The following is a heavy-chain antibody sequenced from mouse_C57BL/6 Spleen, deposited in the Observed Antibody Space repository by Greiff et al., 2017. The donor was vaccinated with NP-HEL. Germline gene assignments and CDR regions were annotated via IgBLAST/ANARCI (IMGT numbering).Heavy chain of an antibody. D-gene: IGHD4-1*01. CDR3: AELGRYAMDY. CDR2: ISYDGSN. CDR1: GYSITSGYY. J-gene: IGHJ4*01. Sequence: ESGPGLVKPSQSLSLTCSVTGYSITSGYYWNWIRQFPGNNLEWMGYISYDGSNNYNPSLKNRISITRDTSKNQFFLKLNSVTTEDTATYYCAELGRYAMDYWGQGTSVTVSS. V-gene: IGHV3-6*01.